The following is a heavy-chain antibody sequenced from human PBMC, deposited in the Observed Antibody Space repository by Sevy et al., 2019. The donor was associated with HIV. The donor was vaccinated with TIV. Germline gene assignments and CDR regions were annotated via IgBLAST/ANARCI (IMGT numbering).Heavy chain of an antibody. CDR1: GFTFSSYS. Sequence: GGSLRLSCAASGFTFSSYSMNWVRQAPGKGLEWVSSISSSSSYIYYADSVKGRFTISRDNAKNSLYLQMNSLRAEDTAVYYCAGGGAAADSYYLDYWGQGTLVTVSS. CDR3: AGGGAAADSYYLDY. V-gene: IGHV3-21*01. D-gene: IGHD6-13*01. CDR2: ISSSSSYI. J-gene: IGHJ4*02.